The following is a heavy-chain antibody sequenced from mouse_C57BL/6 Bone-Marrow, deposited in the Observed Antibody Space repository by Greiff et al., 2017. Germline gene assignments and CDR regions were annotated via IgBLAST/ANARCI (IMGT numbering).Heavy chain of an antibody. J-gene: IGHJ1*03. CDR2: ILPGSGST. CDR3: ARYYYGSSYLYRYFDV. Sequence: VQLQQSGAELMKPGASVKLSCKATGYTFTGYWIEWVKQRPGHGLEWIGEILPGSGSTNYNEKFKGKATFTAATSSNTAYMQLSSLTTEDSAISYCARYYYGSSYLYRYFDVWGTGTTVTVSS. D-gene: IGHD1-1*01. V-gene: IGHV1-9*01. CDR1: GYTFTGYW.